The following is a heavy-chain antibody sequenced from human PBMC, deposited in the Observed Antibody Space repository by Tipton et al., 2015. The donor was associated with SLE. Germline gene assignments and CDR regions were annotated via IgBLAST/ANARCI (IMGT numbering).Heavy chain of an antibody. D-gene: IGHD3-3*01. CDR2: IHYRGST. CDR3: ATWRGYDFWTGYSPYYFDY. V-gene: IGHV4-59*12. CDR1: GGSISGYY. J-gene: IGHJ4*02. Sequence: TLSLTCTVSGGSISGYYWSWVRQPPGQGLEWIGYIHYRGSTNYNPSLKSRVTISLDTSENQFSLKLSSVTAADTAVYYCATWRGYDFWTGYSPYYFDYWGQGTLVTVSS.